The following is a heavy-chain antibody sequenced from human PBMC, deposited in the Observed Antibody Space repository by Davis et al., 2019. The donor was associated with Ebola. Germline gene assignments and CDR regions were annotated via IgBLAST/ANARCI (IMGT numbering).Heavy chain of an antibody. CDR1: GFAFIDYA. D-gene: IGHD6-19*01. CDR2: IYSGGST. V-gene: IGHV3-66*01. CDR3: ARMMETSGWQGGFDP. Sequence: GESLKISCAASGFAFIDYAMSWVRQAPGKGLEWVSVIYSGGSTYYADSVKGRFTISRDNSKNTLFLQMNSLRVEDTAVYFCARMMETSGWQGGFDPWGQGTLVTVSS. J-gene: IGHJ5*02.